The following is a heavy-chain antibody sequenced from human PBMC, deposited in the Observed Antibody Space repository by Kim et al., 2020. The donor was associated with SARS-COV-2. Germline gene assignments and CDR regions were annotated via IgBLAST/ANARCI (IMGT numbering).Heavy chain of an antibody. V-gene: IGHV3-48*03. CDR3: ARDGMFLDYYYMDV. J-gene: IGHJ6*03. D-gene: IGHD3-3*01. Sequence: ADSVKGRFTISRDNAKNSLYLKMNSLRAEDTAVYYCARDGMFLDYYYMDVWGKGTTVTVSS.